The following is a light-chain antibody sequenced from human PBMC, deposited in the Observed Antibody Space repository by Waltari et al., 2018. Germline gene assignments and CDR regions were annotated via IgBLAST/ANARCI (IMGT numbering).Light chain of an antibody. CDR2: SAS. J-gene: IGKJ1*01. CDR3: QQRSNWPRT. Sequence: EIVLTQSPDTLSLSPGKRATLSCRASQSVTNALAWYQQKPGQAPRLLIYSASNRATGVPARFSGSGSGTDFTLTISSLEPEDFAVYYCQQRSNWPRTFGQGTKVEIK. CDR1: QSVTNA. V-gene: IGKV3-11*01.